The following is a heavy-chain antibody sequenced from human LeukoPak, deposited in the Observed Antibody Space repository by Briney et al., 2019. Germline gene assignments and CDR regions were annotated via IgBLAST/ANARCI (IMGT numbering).Heavy chain of an antibody. CDR2: IRYDGSNK. CDR3: AKDMYSSSWYGNYYFDY. D-gene: IGHD6-13*01. CDR1: GFTFSSYG. J-gene: IGHJ4*02. Sequence: PGGSLRLSCAASGFTFSSYGMHWVRQAPGKGLEWVAFIRYDGSNKYYADSVKGRFTISRDNSKNTLYLQMNSLRAEDTAVYYCAKDMYSSSWYGNYYFDYWGQGTLVTVSS. V-gene: IGHV3-30*02.